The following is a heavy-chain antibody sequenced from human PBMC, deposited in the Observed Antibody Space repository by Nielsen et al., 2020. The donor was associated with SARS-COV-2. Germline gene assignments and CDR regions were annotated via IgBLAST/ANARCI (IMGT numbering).Heavy chain of an antibody. CDR1: GFTISTYA. V-gene: IGHV4-34*01. CDR2: IHPSGNT. D-gene: IGHD6-13*01. J-gene: IGHJ4*02. Sequence: ESLKISCVVSGFTISTYAMSWVRQPPGKGLEWIGEIHPSGNTNYNPSLESRVTMSLDTSKNQFSLKLSSVTAADTAVYYCAKGTDSRKQGYWGQGTLVTVSA. CDR3: AKGTDSRKQGY.